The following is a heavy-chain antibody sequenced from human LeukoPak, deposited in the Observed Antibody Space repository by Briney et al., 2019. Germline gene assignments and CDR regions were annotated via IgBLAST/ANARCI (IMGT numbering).Heavy chain of an antibody. V-gene: IGHV1-18*01. D-gene: IGHD6-19*01. CDR3: ARDMGGPVAGPAY. J-gene: IGHJ4*02. CDR2: ISAYNGNT. Sequence: GASVKVSCKASGYTFSSYGISWVRQAPGHGLEWIGWISAYNGNTVYAQKLQGRVTMTTDTSTSTAYMELRTLRSDDTAVYYCARDMGGPVAGPAYWGQGTLVTVSS. CDR1: GYTFSSYG.